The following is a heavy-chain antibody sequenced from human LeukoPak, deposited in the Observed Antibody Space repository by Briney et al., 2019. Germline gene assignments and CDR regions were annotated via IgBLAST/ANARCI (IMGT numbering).Heavy chain of an antibody. J-gene: IGHJ4*02. Sequence: PGGSLRLSCAVSGFSVTNNYMSWVRQAPGKGLEWVSVFYVGGATYYADSVKGRFTISRDNSENTLYLQMKSLRAEDTAVYYCAKTIPGYSYGSFDYWGQGTLVTVSS. CDR1: GFSVTNNY. CDR3: AKTIPGYSYGSFDY. CDR2: FYVGGAT. V-gene: IGHV3-53*01. D-gene: IGHD5-18*01.